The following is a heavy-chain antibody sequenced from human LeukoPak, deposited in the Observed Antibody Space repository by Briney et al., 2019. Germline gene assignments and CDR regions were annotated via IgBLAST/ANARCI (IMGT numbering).Heavy chain of an antibody. CDR1: GFTFSIYI. CDR2: IWYDGSNK. D-gene: IGHD1-26*01. Sequence: GRSLRLSCAASGFTFSIYIMRWVRQAPGKGLEWGAVIWYDGSNKYYADSVKGGFTISRDNSKNTLYLQMSSLRAEETAVYYCARGSTAAFDIWGQGTMVTVS. CDR3: ARGSTAAFDI. J-gene: IGHJ3*02. V-gene: IGHV3-33*01.